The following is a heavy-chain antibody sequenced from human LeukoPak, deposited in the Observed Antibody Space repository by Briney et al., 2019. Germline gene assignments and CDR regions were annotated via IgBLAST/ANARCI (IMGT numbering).Heavy chain of an antibody. CDR3: ARVSGATGLYYFDY. V-gene: IGHV4-30-4*08. CDR2: IYYSGST. Sequence: SETLSLTCTVSGGSISSGDYHWSWIRQPPGKGLEWIGYIYYSGSTYYNPSLKSRVTISVDTSKNQFSLKLSSVTAADTAVYYCARVSGATGLYYFDYWGQGTLVTVSS. J-gene: IGHJ4*02. CDR1: GGSISSGDYH. D-gene: IGHD1-26*01.